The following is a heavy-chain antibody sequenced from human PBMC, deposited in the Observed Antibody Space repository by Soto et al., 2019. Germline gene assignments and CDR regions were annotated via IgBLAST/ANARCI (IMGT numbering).Heavy chain of an antibody. D-gene: IGHD2-8*01. CDR3: ARVGNDIVLMVYAMVTNTAYYYGMDV. Sequence: ASVKVSCKASGGTFSSYAISWVRQAPGQGLEWMGGIIPIFGTANYAQKFQGRVTITADESTSTAYMELSSLRSEDTAVYYCARVGNDIVLMVYAMVTNTAYYYGMDVWGQGTTVTVSS. CDR1: GGTFSSYA. CDR2: IIPIFGTA. V-gene: IGHV1-69*13. J-gene: IGHJ6*02.